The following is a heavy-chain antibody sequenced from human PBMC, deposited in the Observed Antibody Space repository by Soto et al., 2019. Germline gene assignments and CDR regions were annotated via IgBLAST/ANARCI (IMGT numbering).Heavy chain of an antibody. V-gene: IGHV2-5*02. Sequence: QITLKESGPTLVKPTQTLTLTCTFSGLSLTSPAVGVGWIRQPPGKAPEWLALVYGDGGEEYSPSLRNRLTLTKDTSKNQVVLTMTNMDPVDTATYYCAHGSGWLFDYWGQGTLVTVSS. J-gene: IGHJ4*02. CDR2: VYGDGGE. CDR3: AHGSGWLFDY. D-gene: IGHD6-19*01. CDR1: GLSLTSPAVG.